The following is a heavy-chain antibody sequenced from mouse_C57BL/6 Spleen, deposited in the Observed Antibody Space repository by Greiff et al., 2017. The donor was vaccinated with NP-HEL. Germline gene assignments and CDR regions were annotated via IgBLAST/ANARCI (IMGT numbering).Heavy chain of an antibody. CDR2: IYPRSGNT. J-gene: IGHJ2*01. D-gene: IGHD1-1*01. V-gene: IGHV1-81*01. CDR1: GYTFTSYG. Sequence: QVQLQRSGAELARPGASVKLSCKASGYTFTSYGISWVKQRTGQGLEWIGEIYPRSGNTYYNEKFKGKATLTADKSSSTAYMELRSLTSEDSAVYFCASSSSNYAIVGDYWGQGTTLTVSS. CDR3: ASSSSNYAIVGDY.